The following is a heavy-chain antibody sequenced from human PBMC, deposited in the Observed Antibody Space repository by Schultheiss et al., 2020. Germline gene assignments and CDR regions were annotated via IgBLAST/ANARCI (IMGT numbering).Heavy chain of an antibody. V-gene: IGHV4-34*01. D-gene: IGHD3-10*01. CDR2: INHSGST. CDR1: GGSFSGYY. J-gene: IGHJ4*02. Sequence: SATLSLTCAVYGGSFSGYYWSWIRQPPGKGLEWIGEINHSGSTNYNPSLKSRVTISVDTSKNQFSLKLSSVTAADTAVYYCARAWGLRHPYGSGSYYQYWGQGTLVTVSS. CDR3: ARAWGLRHPYGSGSYYQY.